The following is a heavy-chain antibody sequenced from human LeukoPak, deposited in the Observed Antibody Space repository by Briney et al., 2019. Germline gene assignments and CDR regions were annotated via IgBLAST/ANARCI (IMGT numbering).Heavy chain of an antibody. D-gene: IGHD6-13*01. J-gene: IGHJ5*02. CDR3: ARHPSPLAAAAPNWFDP. V-gene: IGHV5-51*01. Sequence: GESLKISCKASGYNFPGDWIGWVRQVSGKGLEWMGIIYPQDSDTRYSPSFEGQVIISADKSISTAYLQWSSLKASDTAMYYCARHPSPLAAAAPNWFDPWGQGTLVTVSS. CDR2: IYPQDSDT. CDR1: GYNFPGDW.